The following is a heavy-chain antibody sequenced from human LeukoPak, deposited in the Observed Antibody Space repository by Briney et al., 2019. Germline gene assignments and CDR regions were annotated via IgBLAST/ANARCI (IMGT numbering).Heavy chain of an antibody. J-gene: IGHJ4*02. CDR2: ISNSGRT. CDR1: GFTFSSYA. V-gene: IGHV3-23*01. D-gene: IGHD1-26*01. CDR3: AKESSYAVGGVGRLYYFDY. Sequence: PGGSLRLSCAASGFTFSSYAISWVRQAPGKGLEWVSAISNSGRTYYTDSVKGRFTISRDNSKNTLHLQMNSLRAEDTAVYYCAKESSYAVGGVGRLYYFDYWGQGALVTVSS.